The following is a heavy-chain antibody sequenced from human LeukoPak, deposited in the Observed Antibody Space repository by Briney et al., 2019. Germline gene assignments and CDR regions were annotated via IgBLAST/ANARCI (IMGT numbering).Heavy chain of an antibody. D-gene: IGHD6-19*01. CDR3: AKNPPTFSVAGTWYFQH. V-gene: IGHV3-23*01. CDR2: ISGSGGST. Sequence: PGGSLRLSCAASGFTFSSYAMSWVRQAPGKGLEWVSAISGSGGSTYYADSVKGRFTISRDNSKNTLYLQMNSLRAEDTAVYHCAKNPPTFSVAGTWYFQHWGQGTLVTVSS. J-gene: IGHJ1*01. CDR1: GFTFSSYA.